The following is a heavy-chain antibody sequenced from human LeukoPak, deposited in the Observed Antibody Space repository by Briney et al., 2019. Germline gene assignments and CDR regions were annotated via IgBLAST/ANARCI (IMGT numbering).Heavy chain of an antibody. Sequence: PGGSLRLSCAASGFTVSSNYMSWVRQAPGKGLEWVGRIKSKSDGVTTEYAAPVEGRLPSPSDDSKNTLNMQMNSMKSEDTAVYYCTTGLHAIFGVVTDYWGQGTLVTVSS. J-gene: IGHJ4*02. V-gene: IGHV3-15*01. CDR3: TTGLHAIFGVVTDY. CDR1: GFTVSSNY. CDR2: IKSKSDGVTT. D-gene: IGHD3-3*01.